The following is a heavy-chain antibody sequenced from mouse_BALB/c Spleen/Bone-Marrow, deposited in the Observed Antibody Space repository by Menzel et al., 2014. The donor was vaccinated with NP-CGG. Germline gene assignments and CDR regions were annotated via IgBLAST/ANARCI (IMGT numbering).Heavy chain of an antibody. V-gene: IGHV1-7*01. Sequence: VKLMESGAELAKPGGSVKMSCKASGYTFTSYWMHWVKQRPGQGLEWIGYINPITGYTEYNQKFRDKATLTADKSSSTAYMQLSSLTSGDSAVYYCARERYAGYYFDYWGQGTTLTVSS. D-gene: IGHD2-3*01. CDR1: GYTFTSYW. CDR2: INPITGYT. CDR3: ARERYAGYYFDY. J-gene: IGHJ2*01.